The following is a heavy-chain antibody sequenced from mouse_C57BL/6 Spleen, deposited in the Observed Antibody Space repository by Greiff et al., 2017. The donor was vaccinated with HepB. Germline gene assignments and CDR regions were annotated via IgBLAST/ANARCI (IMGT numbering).Heavy chain of an antibody. CDR2: IYPGDGDT. Sequence: VKLVESGPELVKPGASVKISCKASGYAFSSSWMNWVKQRPGKGLEWIGRIYPGDGDTNYNGKFKGKATLTADKSSSTAYMQLSSLTSEDSAVYFCARWDGSSYEAMDYWGQGTSVTVSS. D-gene: IGHD1-1*01. V-gene: IGHV1-82*01. CDR3: ARWDGSSYEAMDY. CDR1: GYAFSSSW. J-gene: IGHJ4*01.